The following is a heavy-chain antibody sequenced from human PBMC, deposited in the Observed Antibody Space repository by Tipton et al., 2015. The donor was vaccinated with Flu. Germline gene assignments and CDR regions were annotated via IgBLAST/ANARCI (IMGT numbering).Heavy chain of an antibody. CDR3: ARRDFSNYVSEPKNWFDF. CDR1: GYSIRSGYY. Sequence: LRLSCAVSGYSIRSGYYWDWIRQPPGKGLEWIGSIHQSGTTYYKSSLKSRVTISVARSKNQFSLRLTSVTAADTAVYFCARRDFSNYVSEPKNWFDFWGQGSLVNVSS. CDR2: IHQSGTT. J-gene: IGHJ5*01. D-gene: IGHD4-11*01. V-gene: IGHV4-38-2*01.